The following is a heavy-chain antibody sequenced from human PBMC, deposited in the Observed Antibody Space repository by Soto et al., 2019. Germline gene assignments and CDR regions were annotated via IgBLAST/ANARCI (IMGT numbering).Heavy chain of an antibody. Sequence: SGYTFTGYYMHWVRQAPGQGLEWMGWINPNSGGTNYAQKLQGRVTMTRDTSISTAYMELSRLRSDDTAVYYCARVDYSNYRYYYYGMDVWGQGTTVTVSS. CDR3: ARVDYSNYRYYYYGMDV. CDR2: INPNSGGT. CDR1: GYTFTGYY. V-gene: IGHV1-2*02. D-gene: IGHD4-4*01. J-gene: IGHJ6*02.